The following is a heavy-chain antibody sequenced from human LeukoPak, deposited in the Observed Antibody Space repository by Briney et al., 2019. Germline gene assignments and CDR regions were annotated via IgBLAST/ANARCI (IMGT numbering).Heavy chain of an antibody. CDR2: IYYSGST. V-gene: IGHV4-59*01. J-gene: IGHJ6*03. CDR3: ARGRLPYYYGSGSPGHYYYMDV. D-gene: IGHD3-10*01. CDR1: GGSISSYY. Sequence: SETLSLTCTVSGGSISSYYWSWVRQPPGKGLGWCGYIYYSGSTNYNPSLKSRVTISVDTSKNQFSLKLSSATAADTAVYYCARGRLPYYYGSGSPGHYYYMDVWGKGTTVTISS.